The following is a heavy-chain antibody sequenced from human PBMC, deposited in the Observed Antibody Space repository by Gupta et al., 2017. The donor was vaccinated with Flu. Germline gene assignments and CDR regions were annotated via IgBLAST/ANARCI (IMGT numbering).Heavy chain of an antibody. V-gene: IGHV4-59*01. CDR1: GGSISSYY. CDR2: FYNSGST. J-gene: IGHJ6*02. CDR3: ASTRGGDPYYYGMDV. D-gene: IGHD2-21*02. Sequence: QVQLQESGPGLVKSSETLSLTCTVSGGSISSYYWSWIRQPPGKGLEWIGYFYNSGSTNYNPSLKSRVSISVDTSKNQFSLKLTSVTAADTAVYYCASTRGGDPYYYGMDVWGQGTTVTVSS.